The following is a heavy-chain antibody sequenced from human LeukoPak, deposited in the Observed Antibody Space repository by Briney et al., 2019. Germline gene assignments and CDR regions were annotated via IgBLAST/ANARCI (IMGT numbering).Heavy chain of an antibody. V-gene: IGHV1-3*01. Sequence: ASVKVSCKASGGTFSSYAISWVRQAPGQRLEWMGWINAGNGNTKYSQKFQGRVTITRDTSASTAYMELSSLRSEDTAVYYCSRLAPGTVTTDYWGQGTLVTVSS. CDR3: SRLAPGTVTTDY. J-gene: IGHJ4*02. CDR1: GGTFSSYA. CDR2: INAGNGNT. D-gene: IGHD4-17*01.